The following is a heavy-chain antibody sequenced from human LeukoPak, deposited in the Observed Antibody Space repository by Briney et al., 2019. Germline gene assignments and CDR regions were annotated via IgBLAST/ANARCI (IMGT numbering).Heavy chain of an antibody. V-gene: IGHV4-59*01. CDR2: IYYSGST. J-gene: IGHJ3*02. D-gene: IGHD3-10*01. CDR1: GGSISSYY. Sequence: PSETLSLTCTVSGGSISSYYWSWIRQPPGKGLEWIGYIYYSGSTSYNPSLKSRVTISVDTSKNQFSLKLSSVTAADTAVYYCARSSYYYAADASDIWGQGTMVTVSS. CDR3: ARSSYYYAADASDI.